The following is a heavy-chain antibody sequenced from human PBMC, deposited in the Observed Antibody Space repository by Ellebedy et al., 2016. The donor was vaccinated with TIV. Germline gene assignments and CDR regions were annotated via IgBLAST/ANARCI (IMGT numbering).Heavy chain of an antibody. CDR2: FPHTGGT. Sequence: MPSETLSLTCTVSGGSLSGYSWTWIRQPPGYRLEWIGFFPHTGGTNYNPSLKSRVTISLDTSKNQFSLKLHSVTAADTAVYYCARDTIVILSEYGIHVWGQGTGATGSS. V-gene: IGHV4-59*01. J-gene: IGHJ6*01. CDR3: ARDTIVILSEYGIHV. CDR1: GGSLSGYS. D-gene: IGHD5-24*01.